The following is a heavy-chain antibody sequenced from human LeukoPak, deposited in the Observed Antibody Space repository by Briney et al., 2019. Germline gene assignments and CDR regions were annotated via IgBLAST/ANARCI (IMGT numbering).Heavy chain of an antibody. D-gene: IGHD3-22*01. CDR2: INHSGST. CDR3: AVQRPYYYDSSGYST. Sequence: SETLSLTCAVYGGSFSGYYWSWIRQPPGKGPEWIGEINHSGSTNYNPSLKSRVTISVDTSKNQFSLKLSSVTAADTAVYYCAVQRPYYYDSSGYSTWGQGTLVTVSS. CDR1: GGSFSGYY. J-gene: IGHJ5*02. V-gene: IGHV4-34*01.